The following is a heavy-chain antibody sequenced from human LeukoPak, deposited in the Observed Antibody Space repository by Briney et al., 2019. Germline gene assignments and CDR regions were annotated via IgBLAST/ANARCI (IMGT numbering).Heavy chain of an antibody. CDR3: ARDGQPGWFDP. CDR2: IYYSGST. J-gene: IGHJ5*02. Sequence: PSETLSLTCIVSGGSISSYYWSWIRQPPGKGLEWVGYIYYSGSTNYNPPLKSRVTISVDTSKNQFSLKLSSVTAADTAVYYCARDGQPGWFDPWGQGTLVTVSS. CDR1: GGSISSYY. D-gene: IGHD6-13*01. V-gene: IGHV4-59*01.